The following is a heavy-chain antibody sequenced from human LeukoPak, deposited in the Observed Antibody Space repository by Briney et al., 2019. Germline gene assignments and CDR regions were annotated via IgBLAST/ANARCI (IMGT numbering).Heavy chain of an antibody. CDR3: AREAVHSSFPQPVGNWFDP. D-gene: IGHD1-26*01. V-gene: IGHV6-1*01. J-gene: IGHJ5*02. CDR1: GDSVSSNSAA. Sequence: SQTLSLTCAISGDSVSSNSAAWNWIRQSPSGGLEWLGRTYYRSKWYNDYAVSVKSRITINPDTSKNQFSLQLNSVTPEDTAVYYCAREAVHSSFPQPVGNWFDPWGQGTLVTVSS. CDR2: TYYRSKWYN.